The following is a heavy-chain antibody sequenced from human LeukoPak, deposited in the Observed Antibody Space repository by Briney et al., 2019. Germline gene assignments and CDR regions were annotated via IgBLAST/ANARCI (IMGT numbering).Heavy chain of an antibody. D-gene: IGHD4-11*01. CDR1: KFAFSSYA. CDR3: ARAPHYSNYGPYYYGMDV. V-gene: IGHV3-23*01. J-gene: IGHJ6*02. CDR2: ISGGGGNT. Sequence: GGSLRLSCAASKFAFSSYAMSWVRQAPGKGLEWVSAISGGGGNTYYADSVKGRFTISRDNAKNSLYLQMNSLRAEDTAVYYCARAPHYSNYGPYYYGMDVWGQGTTVTVSS.